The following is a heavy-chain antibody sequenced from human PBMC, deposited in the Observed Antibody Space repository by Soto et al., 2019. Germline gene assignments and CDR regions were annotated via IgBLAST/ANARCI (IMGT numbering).Heavy chain of an antibody. J-gene: IGHJ4*02. Sequence: PXGPLIPPYPAPGFNFCSHAMDSISQVPGKGLKCVSAISGTGGSTNYADSVTGRFTISRDGSQNTLYLQMNSLRAEDTAVYSCAKETDSGSYDIDYWGQGTLVTVSS. CDR3: AKETDSGSYDIDY. CDR2: ISGTGGST. CDR1: GFNFCSHA. D-gene: IGHD1-26*01. V-gene: IGHV3-23*01.